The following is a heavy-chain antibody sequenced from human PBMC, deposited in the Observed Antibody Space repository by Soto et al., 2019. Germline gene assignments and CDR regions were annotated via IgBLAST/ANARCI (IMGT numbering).Heavy chain of an antibody. Sequence: EVQLLESGGRLVQPGGSLRLSCAASGFSFDNYAMSWVRQGPGRGLEWVSGISIGGQNTYYADSVKGRFTISRDNSKNTLYLQMNNLRAEDTAVYYCADGGEWSFNFVYWGQGTLVTVSS. V-gene: IGHV3-23*01. CDR1: GFSFDNYA. CDR2: ISIGGQNT. D-gene: IGHD3-3*01. J-gene: IGHJ4*02. CDR3: ADGGEWSFNFVY.